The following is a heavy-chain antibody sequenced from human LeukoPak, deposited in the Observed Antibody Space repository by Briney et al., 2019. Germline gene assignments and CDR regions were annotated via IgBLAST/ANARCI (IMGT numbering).Heavy chain of an antibody. Sequence: ASVKVSCKASGYTFTGYYTHWVRQAPGQGLEWMGWINPNSGGTNYAQKFQGRVTMTRDTSISTAYMELSRLRSDDTAVYYCARELEYSSGLEGYWGQGTLVTVSS. D-gene: IGHD6-19*01. CDR1: GYTFTGYY. J-gene: IGHJ4*02. CDR2: INPNSGGT. CDR3: ARELEYSSGLEGY. V-gene: IGHV1-2*02.